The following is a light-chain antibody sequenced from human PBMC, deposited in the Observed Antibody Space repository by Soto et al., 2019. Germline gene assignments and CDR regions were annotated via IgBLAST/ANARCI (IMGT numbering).Light chain of an antibody. J-gene: IGKJ3*01. V-gene: IGKV1-5*03. Sequence: DIQMTQSPSTLSASVGDRVTITCRASLSFSTWLAWYQQKPGKAPKLLIYKASSLESGVPTRFSGSGSGTEFTLTISSLQPDDFATYYCLQYNSLPFTFGPGTKVDIK. CDR1: LSFSTW. CDR3: LQYNSLPFT. CDR2: KAS.